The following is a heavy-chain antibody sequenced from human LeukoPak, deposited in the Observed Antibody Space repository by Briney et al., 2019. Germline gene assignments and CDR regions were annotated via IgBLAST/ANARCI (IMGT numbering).Heavy chain of an antibody. CDR1: GFTFSSYA. Sequence: GGSLRLSCAASGFTFSSYAMNWVRQAPGKGLGWGSYISSSSSTIYYADSVRGRFTISRDNAKNSLYLQMNSLRAEDTAVYYCARDRVEVRIQLWPTDYYYGMDVWGQGTTVTVSS. CDR2: ISSSSSTI. J-gene: IGHJ6*02. D-gene: IGHD5-18*01. V-gene: IGHV3-48*04. CDR3: ARDRVEVRIQLWPTDYYYGMDV.